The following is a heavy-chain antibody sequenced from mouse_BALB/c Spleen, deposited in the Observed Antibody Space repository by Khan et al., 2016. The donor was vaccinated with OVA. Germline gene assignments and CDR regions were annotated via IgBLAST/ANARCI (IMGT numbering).Heavy chain of an antibody. CDR3: ARTARIKY. CDR2: ISYSGST. J-gene: IGHJ2*01. D-gene: IGHD1-2*01. Sequence: VTLLESGPGLVKPSQSLSLTCTVTGYSITSGYGWNWIRQFPGNKLEWMGYISYSGSTNYNPSLKSRISITRDTSKHQFFLQLNSVTTEDTATYYCARTARIKYWGQGTTLTVSS. V-gene: IGHV3-2*02. CDR1: GYSITSGYG.